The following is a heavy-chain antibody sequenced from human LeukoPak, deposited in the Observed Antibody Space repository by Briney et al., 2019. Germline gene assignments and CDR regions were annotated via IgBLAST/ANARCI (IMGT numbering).Heavy chain of an antibody. CDR3: ARANSSNGSYFDY. CDR1: GGTFSSYT. V-gene: IGHV1-69*02. CDR2: IIPILGIA. J-gene: IGHJ4*02. Sequence: SVKVSCKASGGTFSSYTISWVRQAPGQGLEWMGRIIPILGIANYAQKFQVRVTITADKSTSTAYMELSSLRSEDTAVYYCARANSSNGSYFDYWGQGTLVTVSS. D-gene: IGHD6-6*01.